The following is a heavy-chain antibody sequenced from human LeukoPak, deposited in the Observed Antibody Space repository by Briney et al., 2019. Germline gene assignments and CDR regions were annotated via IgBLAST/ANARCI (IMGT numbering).Heavy chain of an antibody. CDR3: ARDHSSGWQAWFDP. V-gene: IGHV1-18*01. CDR2: ISAYNGNT. D-gene: IGHD6-19*01. Sequence: ASVKVSRKASGYTFTSYGISWVRQAPGQGLEWMGWISAYNGNTNYAQKLQGRVTMTTDTSTSTAYMELRSLRSDDTAVYYCARDHSSGWQAWFDPWGQGTLVTVSS. CDR1: GYTFTSYG. J-gene: IGHJ5*02.